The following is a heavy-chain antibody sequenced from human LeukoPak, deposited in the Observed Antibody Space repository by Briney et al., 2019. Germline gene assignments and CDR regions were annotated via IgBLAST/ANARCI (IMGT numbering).Heavy chain of an antibody. Sequence: GGSLRLSCAASGFTFSNAWMTWVRQAPGKGLEWVGRIKSKAAGGTTDYAVPVKGRFTISRDDSKNTLYLQMNSLKTEDTAVYYCTTGESLVGTSIHVRWADWGQGVLVIVSS. CDR2: IKSKAAGGTT. V-gene: IGHV3-15*01. J-gene: IGHJ4*02. CDR1: GFTFSNAW. CDR3: TTGESLVGTSIHVRWAD. D-gene: IGHD1-26*01.